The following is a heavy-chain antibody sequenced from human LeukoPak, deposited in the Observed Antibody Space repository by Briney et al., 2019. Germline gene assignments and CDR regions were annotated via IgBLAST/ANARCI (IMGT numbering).Heavy chain of an antibody. J-gene: IGHJ4*02. V-gene: IGHV1-2*02. CDR1: GYSSTDYY. CDR3: VSWAGGNSDVASFDY. CDR2: ITHKSGTT. Sequence: ASVKVSCKASGYSSTDYYIHWVRQAPGQGFEWMGWITHKSGTTKFAPKFQGRVTLTRDTSITTAYMELSNLTSDDTAVHSCVSWAGGNSDVASFDYWGQGTLVSVSS. D-gene: IGHD2-21*01.